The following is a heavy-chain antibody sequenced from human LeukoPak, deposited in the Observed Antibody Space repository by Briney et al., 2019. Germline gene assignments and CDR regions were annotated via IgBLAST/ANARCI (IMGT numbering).Heavy chain of an antibody. D-gene: IGHD3-22*01. CDR3: AKDARYDSSGYLNY. J-gene: IGHJ4*02. V-gene: IGHV3-9*01. CDR1: GFTFDDYA. CDR2: ISWNSGSI. Sequence: GGSLRLSCGASGFTFDDYAMHWVRQAPGKGLEWVSGISWNSGSIGYADSVKGRFTISRDNAKNSLYLQMNSLRAEDTALYYCAKDARYDSSGYLNYWGQGTLVTVSS.